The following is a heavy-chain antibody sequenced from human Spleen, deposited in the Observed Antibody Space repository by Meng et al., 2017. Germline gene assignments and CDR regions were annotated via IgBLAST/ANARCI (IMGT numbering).Heavy chain of an antibody. V-gene: IGHV1-3*04. CDR3: SRDSGSGVYEHY. CDR1: GYIFNRYA. J-gene: IGHJ4*02. Sequence: QGQTRKGEAEVKGPGGSVKVYCKAYGYIFNRYARHWLRQAPGQGLEWRGWVNTATGDAGYSQKFQARLTISRDTSATTGYMELSSLRSEDTAVYYCSRDSGSGVYEHYRGQGTLVTVSS. CDR2: VNTATGDA. D-gene: IGHD5/OR15-5a*01.